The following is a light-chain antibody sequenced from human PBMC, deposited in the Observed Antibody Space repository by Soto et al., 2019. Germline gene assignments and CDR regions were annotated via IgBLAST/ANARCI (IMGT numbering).Light chain of an antibody. CDR1: SSDVGAYNY. J-gene: IGLJ1*01. Sequence: QSVLTHPPSASGAPGQSVTISCTGTSSDVGAYNYVSWYQHHPGKAPKLMVYEVNKRPSGVPDRFSASKSGNTASLTVSGLQAEDEADYYCTSHAGTINFPSIFGTGTKVTVL. CDR3: TSHAGTINFPSI. CDR2: EVN. V-gene: IGLV2-8*01.